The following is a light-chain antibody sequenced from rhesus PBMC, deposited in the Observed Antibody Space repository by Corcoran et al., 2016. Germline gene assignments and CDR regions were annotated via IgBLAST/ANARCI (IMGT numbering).Light chain of an antibody. CDR1: QGISSY. J-gene: IGKJ1*01. Sequence: DIQMTQSPSSLSASVGDRVTITCRASQGISSYLAWYQQQPGKAPKPLIYYASNLESGVPSRFSGSGSGTEFTLTISSLQPEDFATYYCQQYNSDPWTFGQGTKVEIK. CDR3: QQYNSDPWT. CDR2: YAS. V-gene: IGKV1-37*01.